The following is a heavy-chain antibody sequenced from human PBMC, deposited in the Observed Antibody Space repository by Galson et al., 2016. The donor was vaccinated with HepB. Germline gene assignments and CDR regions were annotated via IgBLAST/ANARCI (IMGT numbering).Heavy chain of an antibody. V-gene: IGHV3-23*01. Sequence: SLRLSCAASGFTFTNYAMNWVRQAPGKGLEWVSSISGSGATTYYAGSGKGRFTISRDNSKNTLFLQINSLRADDTAVYFCAKGSDYYDSRSLNYWGQGTPVTVSS. D-gene: IGHD3-22*01. CDR1: GFTFTNYA. CDR2: ISGSGATT. J-gene: IGHJ4*02. CDR3: AKGSDYYDSRSLNY.